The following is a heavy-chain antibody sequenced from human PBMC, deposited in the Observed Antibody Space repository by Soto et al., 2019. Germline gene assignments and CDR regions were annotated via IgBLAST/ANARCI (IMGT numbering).Heavy chain of an antibody. CDR3: AKFRHYGFWSRYYPGGPWSDP. CDR1: GFTFSTYA. D-gene: IGHD3-3*01. V-gene: IGHV3-23*01. CDR2: ISGSGGT. Sequence: EVQLLESGGGLVQPGGSLRLSCAASGFTFSTYAMSWVRQAPGKGLEWVSAISGSGGTYYADSVKGRFTISRDNSKNTLSLQMNSRGAGDRPVSYCAKFRHYGFWSRYYPGGPWSDPWGQATMVTVSS. J-gene: IGHJ5*02.